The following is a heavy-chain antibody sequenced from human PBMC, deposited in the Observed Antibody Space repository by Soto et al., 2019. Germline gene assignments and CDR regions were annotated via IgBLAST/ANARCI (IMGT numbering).Heavy chain of an antibody. Sequence: SETLSLTCTVSGGTISSWYWSWIRQPPGKGLEWIGYIYYSGSTNCNPSLKSRVTISVDTSKNQFSLKLSSVTAADTAVYYCARGYCSSTSCYIWDNWFDPWGQGTLVTVSS. CDR3: ARGYCSSTSCYIWDNWFDP. J-gene: IGHJ5*02. CDR1: GGTISSWY. V-gene: IGHV4-59*01. CDR2: IYYSGST. D-gene: IGHD2-2*02.